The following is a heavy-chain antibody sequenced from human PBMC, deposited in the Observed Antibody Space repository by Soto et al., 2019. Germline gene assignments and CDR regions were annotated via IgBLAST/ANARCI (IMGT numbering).Heavy chain of an antibody. CDR2: ISDSGNT. Sequence: SXTLSLRCTVSGGSISSRTHHWGWIRQAPGRGLEWIGTISDSGNTYSNSSLRGRVTISVDPAKNQFSLRLTSVTAADTAVYYCARRDYIGSYHLEYWGRGALVTVSS. CDR3: ARRDYIGSYHLEY. V-gene: IGHV4-39*01. CDR1: GGSISSRTHH. J-gene: IGHJ4*02. D-gene: IGHD3-10*01.